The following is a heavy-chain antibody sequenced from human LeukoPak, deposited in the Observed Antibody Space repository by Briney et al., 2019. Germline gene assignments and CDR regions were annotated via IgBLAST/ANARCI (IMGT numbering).Heavy chain of an antibody. D-gene: IGHD6-19*01. Sequence: GGSLRLSCAASGFTFSSYSMNWVRQAPGEGLEWVSSISSSSSYIYYADSVKGRFTISRDNAKNSLYLQMNSLRAEDTAVYYCARDHFSSGWSQRFDYWGQGTLVTVSS. CDR3: ARDHFSSGWSQRFDY. CDR1: GFTFSSYS. CDR2: ISSSSSYI. J-gene: IGHJ4*02. V-gene: IGHV3-21*01.